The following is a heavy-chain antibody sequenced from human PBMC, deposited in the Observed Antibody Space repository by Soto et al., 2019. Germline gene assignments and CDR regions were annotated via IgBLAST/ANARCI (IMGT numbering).Heavy chain of an antibody. D-gene: IGHD2-2*01. J-gene: IGHJ5*02. CDR3: ARGLIVLVPAAIGWFDP. Sequence: SQTLSLTCAISGDSVSSNSAAWNWIRQSPSRGLEWLGRTYYRSKWYNDYAVSVKSRVTISVDTSKNQFSLKLSSVTAADTAVYYCARGLIVLVPAAIGWFDPWGQGTLVTVSS. V-gene: IGHV6-1*01. CDR2: TYYRSKWYN. CDR1: GDSVSSNSAA.